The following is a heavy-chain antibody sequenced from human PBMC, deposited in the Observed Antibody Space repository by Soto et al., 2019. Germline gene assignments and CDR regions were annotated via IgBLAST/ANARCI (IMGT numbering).Heavy chain of an antibody. D-gene: IGHD3-22*01. CDR2: INPSGGST. CDR3: GRHTSDHYYDSSGRRRDYFDY. Sequence: QVQLVQSGAEVKKPGASVKVSCKASGYTFTSYYMHWVRQAPGQGLEWLGIINPSGGSTSYAQKCRGRVPMTRDPSTSIVYVELGSLRYEDTAVYYCGRHTSDHYYDSSGRRRDYFDYWGQGTLVTVSS. CDR1: GYTFTSYY. J-gene: IGHJ4*02. V-gene: IGHV1-46*01.